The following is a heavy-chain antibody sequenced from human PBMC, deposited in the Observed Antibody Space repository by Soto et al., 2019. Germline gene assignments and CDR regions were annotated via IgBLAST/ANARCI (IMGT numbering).Heavy chain of an antibody. CDR3: ARVLLWFDSGYDWDYYYGMGV. D-gene: IGHD5-12*01. CDR2: ISGGGDRT. Sequence: GGSLRLSCVASGFTFSSFAMSWVRQVPGRGLEWVSAISGGGDRTYYVDSVKGRFTISRDNSKNTLYLQMNSLRAEDTAVYYCARVLLWFDSGYDWDYYYGMGVWGQGTTVTVSS. J-gene: IGHJ6*02. V-gene: IGHV3-23*01. CDR1: GFTFSSFA.